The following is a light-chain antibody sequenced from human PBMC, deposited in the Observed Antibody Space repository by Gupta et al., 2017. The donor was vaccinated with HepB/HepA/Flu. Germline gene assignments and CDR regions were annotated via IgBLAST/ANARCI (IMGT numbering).Light chain of an antibody. Sequence: SYELTQPPSVSVSAGQTARTTFSVDAWPKQYAYCYQQKPCQAPVRVIDKDSERPSGIPERFAGASSGTTVTLTIIGVQAEDEADDYCQSADSSGTFVGFGGGTKLTVL. V-gene: IGLV3-25*03. CDR3: QSADSSGTFVG. CDR1: AWPKQY. J-gene: IGLJ2*01. CDR2: KDS.